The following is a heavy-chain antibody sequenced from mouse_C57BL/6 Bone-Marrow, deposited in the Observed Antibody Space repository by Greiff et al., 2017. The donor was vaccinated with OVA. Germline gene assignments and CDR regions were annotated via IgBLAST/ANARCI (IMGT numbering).Heavy chain of an antibody. CDR3: ASLYYYGIRDYFDY. J-gene: IGHJ2*01. V-gene: IGHV2-9-1*01. CDR1: GFSLTSYA. D-gene: IGHD1-1*01. CDR2: IWTGGGT. Sequence: VMLVESGPGLVAPSQSLSITCTVSGFSLTSYAISWVRQPPGKGLEWLGVIWTGGGTNYNSALKSRLSISKDNSKSQVFLKMNSLQTDDTARYYCASLYYYGIRDYFDYWGQGTTLTVSS.